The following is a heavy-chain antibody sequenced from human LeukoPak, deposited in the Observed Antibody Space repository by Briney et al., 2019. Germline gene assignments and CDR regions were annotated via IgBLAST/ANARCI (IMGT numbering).Heavy chain of an antibody. CDR3: AKDSDGIGAIKKWYFDL. CDR2: IIPIVGTT. CDR1: GGTFSSYG. Sequence: GASAKVSCKASGGTFSSYGVSWVRQAPGQGLEWMGRIIPIVGTTNYAQKFQGRVTITTDESQRTVYMELRSMRSEDTAVYYCAKDSDGIGAIKKWYFDLWGRGTLVTVSS. V-gene: IGHV1-69*05. D-gene: IGHD3-3*01. J-gene: IGHJ2*01.